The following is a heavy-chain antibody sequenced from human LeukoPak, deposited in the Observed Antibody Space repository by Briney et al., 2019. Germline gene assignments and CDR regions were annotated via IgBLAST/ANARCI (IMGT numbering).Heavy chain of an antibody. CDR1: GGSISSSNW. CDR2: IYYSGST. Sequence: TSETLSLTCAVSGGSISSSNWWSWIRQPPGKGLEWIGYIYYSGSTNYNPSLKSRVTISVDTSKNQFSLKLSSVTAADTAVYYCARGPIAAAGTDYWGQGTLVTVSS. V-gene: IGHV4-61*01. CDR3: ARGPIAAAGTDY. D-gene: IGHD6-13*01. J-gene: IGHJ4*02.